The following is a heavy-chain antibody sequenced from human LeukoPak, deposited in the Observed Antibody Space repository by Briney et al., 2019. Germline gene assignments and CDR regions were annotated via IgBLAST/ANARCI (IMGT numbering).Heavy chain of an antibody. Sequence: ASVKVSCKASGYAFTSYYMHWVRQAPGQGLEWMGIINPSGGSTSYAQKFQGRVTMTRDTSTSTVYMELSSLRSEDTAVYYCARGFVVVAGPYGMDVWGQGTTVTVSS. CDR2: INPSGGST. D-gene: IGHD2-15*01. CDR1: GYAFTSYY. J-gene: IGHJ6*02. CDR3: ARGFVVVAGPYGMDV. V-gene: IGHV1-46*01.